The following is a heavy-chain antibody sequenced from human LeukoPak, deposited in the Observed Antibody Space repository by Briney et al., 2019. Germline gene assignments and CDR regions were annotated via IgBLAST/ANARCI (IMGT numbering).Heavy chain of an antibody. V-gene: IGHV3-23*01. CDR2: MSSSDDGR. CDR3: AKAPVTSCRGAFCYPFDN. CDR1: GFSFSSHA. Sequence: GGSLRLSCATSGFSFSSHAMSCVRQDPGRGLEWVSAMSSSDDGRYYAASVRGRFTISRDTSRSTLYLQMNSVRAEDAAVYYCAKAPVTSCRGAFCYPFDNWGEGALVTVSS. J-gene: IGHJ4*02. D-gene: IGHD2-15*01.